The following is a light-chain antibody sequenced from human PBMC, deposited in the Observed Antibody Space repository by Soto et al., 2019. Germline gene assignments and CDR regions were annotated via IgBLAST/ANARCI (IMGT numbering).Light chain of an antibody. V-gene: IGLV1-44*01. CDR2: RNN. J-gene: IGLJ3*02. CDR3: AAWDGNLNGVV. CDR1: SSNIGSNT. Sequence: QSVLTQPPSASGPPGQRVTISCSGSSSNIGSNTVAWYQQLPATAPKLLIYRNNHRPSGVPERFSGSKSGTSASLAISGLQSEDEADYYCAAWDGNLNGVVFGGGTKLTVL.